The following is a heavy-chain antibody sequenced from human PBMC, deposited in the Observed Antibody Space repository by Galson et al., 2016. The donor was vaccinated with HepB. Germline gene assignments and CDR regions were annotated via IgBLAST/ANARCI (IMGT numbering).Heavy chain of an antibody. Sequence: SLRLSCAASGFTFNSYRMHWVSGISGSGGPTYYADSVKGRFTISRDNSKNTLYLQMNSLRAGDTAVYYCAKDRGVVPAATSSFDTWGQGALVTVSS. D-gene: IGHD2-2*01. J-gene: IGHJ5*02. V-gene: IGHV3-23*01. CDR1: GFTFNSYR. CDR3: AKDRGVVPAATSSFDT. CDR2: ISGSGGPT.